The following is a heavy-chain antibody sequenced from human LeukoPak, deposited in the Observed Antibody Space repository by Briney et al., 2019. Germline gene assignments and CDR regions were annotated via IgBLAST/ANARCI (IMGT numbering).Heavy chain of an antibody. CDR3: ARVRPWVFDY. Sequence: GGSLSLSCAASGLTVSSTYMSWVRQAPGKGLEWVSIIYIGDTPHYADSVKGRFTISRHNSKNTLYLQMNSLRAEDTAVYYCARVRPWVFDYWGQGTLVTVSS. J-gene: IGHJ4*02. CDR2: IYIGDTP. V-gene: IGHV3-53*04. CDR1: GLTVSSTY.